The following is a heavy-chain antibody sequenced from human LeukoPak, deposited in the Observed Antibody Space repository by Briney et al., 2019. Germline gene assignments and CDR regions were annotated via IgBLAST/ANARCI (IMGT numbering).Heavy chain of an antibody. CDR1: GYTFTIYD. CDR3: ARAPTRLTIFGVVISLDY. D-gene: IGHD3-3*01. Sequence: ASVTVSSKSSGYTFTIYDINWVRQAPGQGLEWMGWMNPNSGTTGYAQKFQGRVTITRNTSISTAYMELSSLRSEDTAVYDCARAPTRLTIFGVVISLDYWGQGTLVTVSS. V-gene: IGHV1-8*01. J-gene: IGHJ4*02. CDR2: MNPNSGTT.